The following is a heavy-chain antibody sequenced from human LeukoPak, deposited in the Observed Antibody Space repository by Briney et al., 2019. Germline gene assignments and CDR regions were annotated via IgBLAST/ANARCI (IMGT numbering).Heavy chain of an antibody. CDR3: ASGGYGDYDYYYYGMDV. D-gene: IGHD4-17*01. CDR1: GGTFSSYA. CDR2: IIPIFGTA. Sequence: SVKVSCKASGGTFSSYAISWVRQAPGQGLEWMGGIIPIFGTANYAQKFQGGVTITADESTSTAYMELSSLRSEDTAVYYCASGGYGDYDYYYYGMDVRGQGTTVTVSS. V-gene: IGHV1-69*13. J-gene: IGHJ6*02.